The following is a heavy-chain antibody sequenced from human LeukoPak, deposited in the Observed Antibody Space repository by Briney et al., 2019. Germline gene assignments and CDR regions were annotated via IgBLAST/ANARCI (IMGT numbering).Heavy chain of an antibody. J-gene: IGHJ4*02. Sequence: ASVKVSCKASGYTFTGYYMHWVRQAPGQGLEWMGWINPNSGGTNYAQKFQGRVTMTRDTSISTAYMELSRLRSDDTAMYYCARVYKGYDFWSGYHDYWGQGTLVTVSS. CDR1: GYTFTGYY. D-gene: IGHD3-3*01. V-gene: IGHV1-2*02. CDR3: ARVYKGYDFWSGYHDY. CDR2: INPNSGGT.